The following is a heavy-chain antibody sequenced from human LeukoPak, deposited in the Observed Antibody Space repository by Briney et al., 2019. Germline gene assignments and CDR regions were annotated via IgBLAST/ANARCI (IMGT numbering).Heavy chain of an antibody. Sequence: SETLSLPCTVSGGSLSRYYERGLRQPAGGARVWIGRIYTSGSTNYNPSLKSRVTMSVDTSKNQFSLKLSSVTAADTAVYYCARDLRQQLVFDIWGQGTMVTVSS. CDR2: IYTSGST. V-gene: IGHV4-4*07. D-gene: IGHD6-13*01. J-gene: IGHJ3*02. CDR1: GGSLSRYY. CDR3: ARDLRQQLVFDI.